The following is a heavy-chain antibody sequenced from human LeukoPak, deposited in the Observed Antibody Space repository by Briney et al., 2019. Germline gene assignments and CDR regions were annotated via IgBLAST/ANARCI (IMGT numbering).Heavy chain of an antibody. CDR1: GFAFGNYG. V-gene: IGHV3-23*01. D-gene: IGHD4-17*01. J-gene: IGHJ3*01. CDR2: ITGSGGTT. Sequence: GGSLRLSCTGSGFAFGNYGMAWVRQPPGKGLEWVSAITGSGGTTRYTDSVTGRFTISRDNSGNTLFLQMNSLRAEDTAVYYCAKDPNGDYLGAFDFWGPGTLVTVSS. CDR3: AKDPNGDYLGAFDF.